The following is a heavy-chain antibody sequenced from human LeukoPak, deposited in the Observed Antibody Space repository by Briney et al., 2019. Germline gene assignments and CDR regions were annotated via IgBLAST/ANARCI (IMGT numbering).Heavy chain of an antibody. J-gene: IGHJ5*02. D-gene: IGHD5-24*01. CDR1: GGSISSYY. Sequence: SETLSLTCTVSGGSISSYYRSWIRQPPGKGLEWIGYIYTSGSTNYNPSLKSRVTISVDTSKNQFSLKLSSVTAADTAVYYCARIGNGYNLWFDPWGQGTLVSVSS. CDR2: IYTSGST. CDR3: ARIGNGYNLWFDP. V-gene: IGHV4-4*09.